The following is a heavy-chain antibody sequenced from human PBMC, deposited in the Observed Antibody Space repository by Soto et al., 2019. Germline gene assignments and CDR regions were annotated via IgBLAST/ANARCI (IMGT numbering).Heavy chain of an antibody. CDR3: ARYNWNDGAHGRYGMDV. CDR2: IYYSGST. Sequence: PSQTLSLTCTLSSGSISSGDYYWSWIRQPPGKGLEWIGHIYYSGSTYYNPSLKSRVTISVDTSKNRFSLKLSSVSAADTAVYYCARYNWNDGAHGRYGMDVWGQGTTVTVSS. J-gene: IGHJ6*02. CDR1: SGSISSGDYY. D-gene: IGHD1-20*01. V-gene: IGHV4-30-4*01.